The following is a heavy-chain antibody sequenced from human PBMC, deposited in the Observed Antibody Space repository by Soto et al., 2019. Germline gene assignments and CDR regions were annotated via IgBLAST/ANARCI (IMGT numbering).Heavy chain of an antibody. J-gene: IGHJ4*02. V-gene: IGHV1-46*01. CDR1: GYTLTSFY. D-gene: IGHD1-1*01. CDR3: ARSPRPTGTTLYYFDS. Sequence: ASVKVSFKASGYTLTSFYMHWMRQAPGQGLEWMGVIDPSAGSTTYAQKFKGRVRMTRDTFTSTVFMELSSLRSEDTAVYYCARSPRPTGTTLYYFDSWGQRTLVTVSS. CDR2: IDPSAGST.